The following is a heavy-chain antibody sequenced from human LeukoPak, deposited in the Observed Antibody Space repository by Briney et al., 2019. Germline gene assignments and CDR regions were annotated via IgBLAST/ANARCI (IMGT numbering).Heavy chain of an antibody. Sequence: PLGSLRLSCAASGFTFSSYAMHWVRQAPGKGLEWVAVISYDGSNKYYADSVKGRFTISRDNSKNTLYLQMNSLRAEDTAVYYCAKDGTENYDSSGYGEVFDYWGQGTLVTVSS. J-gene: IGHJ4*02. V-gene: IGHV3-30*04. CDR3: AKDGTENYDSSGYGEVFDY. CDR2: ISYDGSNK. D-gene: IGHD3-22*01. CDR1: GFTFSSYA.